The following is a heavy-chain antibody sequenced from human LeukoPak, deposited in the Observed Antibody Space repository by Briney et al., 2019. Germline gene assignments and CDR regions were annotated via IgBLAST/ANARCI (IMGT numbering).Heavy chain of an antibody. V-gene: IGHV1-2*02. CDR2: INPNSDT. CDR1: GHTFTDSY. CDR3: ARDRGGNSFDF. D-gene: IGHD4-23*01. J-gene: IGHJ4*02. Sequence: ASVKVSCKASGHTFTDSYMHWMRQAPGQGLEWMGWINPNSDTNYAQKFQGRVTMTRDTSISTADMELNSLTSDDTGVYYCARDRGGNSFDFWGRGTLVTVSS.